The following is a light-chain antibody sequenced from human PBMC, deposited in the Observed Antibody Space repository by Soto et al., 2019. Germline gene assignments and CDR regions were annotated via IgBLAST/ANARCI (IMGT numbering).Light chain of an antibody. Sequence: DLQMTQTPSSVSASVGDRVTITCRASQVISSWLAWYQQKPGKAPNLLIHTASSLQSGVPSRFIGIGSVIDFTLTISSLQPEDFATYYCKQANRFPLILGRGTMVEIK. V-gene: IGKV1-12*01. CDR1: QVISSW. J-gene: IGKJ4*01. CDR3: KQANRFPLI. CDR2: TAS.